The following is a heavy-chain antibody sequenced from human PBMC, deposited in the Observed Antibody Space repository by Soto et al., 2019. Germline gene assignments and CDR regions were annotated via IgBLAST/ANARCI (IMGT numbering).Heavy chain of an antibody. Sequence: QVQLQQWGAGLLKPSETLSLTCAVYGGSFSGYQWTWIRQTPGKRLEWIGEINDSGNINYNPSLKGRVTILLDTPKKQISLKLSSVTAADTAVYYCARGLILWFGEFSRRGGYYYYMDVWGKGTTVTVSS. CDR1: GGSFSGYQ. D-gene: IGHD3-10*01. V-gene: IGHV4-34*01. CDR2: INDSGNI. J-gene: IGHJ6*03. CDR3: ARGLILWFGEFSRRGGYYYYMDV.